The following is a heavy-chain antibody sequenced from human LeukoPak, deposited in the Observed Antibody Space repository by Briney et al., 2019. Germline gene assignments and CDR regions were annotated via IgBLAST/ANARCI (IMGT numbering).Heavy chain of an antibody. CDR1: GFTFSSYE. CDR3: AREIGGGTDY. V-gene: IGHV3-48*03. D-gene: IGHD6-25*01. J-gene: IGHJ4*02. Sequence: GRSLRLSCAASGFTFSSYEMKWVRQAPGKGLEWASYISSSGSTIYYADSVKGRFTISRDNAKNSLYLQMNSLRGEDTAVYYWAREIGGGTDYWGQGTLVTVSS. CDR2: ISSSGSTI.